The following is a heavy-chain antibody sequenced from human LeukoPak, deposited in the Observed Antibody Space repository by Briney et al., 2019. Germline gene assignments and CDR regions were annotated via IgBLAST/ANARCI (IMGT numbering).Heavy chain of an antibody. Sequence: GRSLRLSCAASGFTFSSYGMHWVRQAPGKGLEWVAVISYDGSNKYYADSVKGRFTISRDNSKNTLYLQMNSLRAEDTAVYYCAKDYDTMDYYDSSGIGGFGFDYWGQGTPVTVSS. CDR1: GFTFSSYG. J-gene: IGHJ4*02. CDR3: AKDYDTMDYYDSSGIGGFGFDY. V-gene: IGHV3-30*18. D-gene: IGHD3-22*01. CDR2: ISYDGSNK.